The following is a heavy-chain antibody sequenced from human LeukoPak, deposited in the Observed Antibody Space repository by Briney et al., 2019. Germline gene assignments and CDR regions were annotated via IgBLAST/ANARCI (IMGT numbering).Heavy chain of an antibody. CDR2: ISGSGGTT. D-gene: IGHD3-10*02. J-gene: IGHJ4*02. V-gene: IGHV3-23*01. Sequence: PGGSLRLSCAASGFTFSTYDMMWVRQTPDSGLEWVSIISGSGGTTYYADSVKGRFTISGDNSKNTLYLEMNSLRADDTAVYYCVKRRETVRGAFDYWGQGTLVTVSS. CDR3: VKRRETVRGAFDY. CDR1: GFTFSTYD.